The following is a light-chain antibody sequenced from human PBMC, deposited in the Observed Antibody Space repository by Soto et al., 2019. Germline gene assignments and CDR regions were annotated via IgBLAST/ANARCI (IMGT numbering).Light chain of an antibody. V-gene: IGKV3-15*01. J-gene: IGKJ1*01. CDR3: QQYDYWPPWT. CDR1: QSVSRH. Sequence: EIVMTQSPATLSVSPGERATLSCRASQSVSRHLAWYQQKPGQPPRLLIFGASTRATEIPARFSGSGSGTEFTLTISSLQSEDFAVYYCQQYDYWPPWTFGQGTKVEIK. CDR2: GAS.